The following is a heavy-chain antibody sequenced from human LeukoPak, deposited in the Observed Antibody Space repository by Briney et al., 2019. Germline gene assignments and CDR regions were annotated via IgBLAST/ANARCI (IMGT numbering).Heavy chain of an antibody. Sequence: GASVKVSCKASGYTFTGYYMHWVRQAPGQGLEWMGRINPNSGGTNYAQKFQGRVTMTRDTSISTAYMELSRLRSDDTAVYYCARGLYGSATITVPPNYWGQGTMVTVSS. J-gene: IGHJ4*02. CDR1: GYTFTGYY. V-gene: IGHV1-2*06. CDR2: INPNSGGT. D-gene: IGHD3-10*01. CDR3: ARGLYGSATITVPPNY.